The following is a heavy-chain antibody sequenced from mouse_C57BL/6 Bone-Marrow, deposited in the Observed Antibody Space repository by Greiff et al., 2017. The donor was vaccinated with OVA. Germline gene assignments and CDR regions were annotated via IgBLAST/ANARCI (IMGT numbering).Heavy chain of an antibody. CDR1: GYTFTDYN. V-gene: IGHV1-22*01. J-gene: IGHJ4*01. Sequence: EVQLQQSGPELVKPGASVKMSCKASGYTFTDYNMHWVKQSHGKSLEWIGYINPNNGGTSYNQKFKGKATLTVNKSSSTAYMELRSLTSEDSAVYYCARNFPILGGSSYFAMDYWGQGTSVTVSS. D-gene: IGHD1-1*01. CDR3: ARNFPILGGSSYFAMDY. CDR2: INPNNGGT.